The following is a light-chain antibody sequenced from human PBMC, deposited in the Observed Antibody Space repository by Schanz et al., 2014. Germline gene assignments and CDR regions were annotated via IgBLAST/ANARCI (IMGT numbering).Light chain of an antibody. CDR3: CSNAGRYTRV. CDR1: SSDVGSYKL. V-gene: IGLV2-23*01. Sequence: QSALTQPASVSGSPGQSVTISCTGISSDVGSYKLVSWYQQHPGKAPKLMIYEATKRPSGVSDRFSGSKSGKTASLTISGLQVEDEADYYCCSNAGRYTRVFGGGTKLTVL. CDR2: EAT. J-gene: IGLJ3*02.